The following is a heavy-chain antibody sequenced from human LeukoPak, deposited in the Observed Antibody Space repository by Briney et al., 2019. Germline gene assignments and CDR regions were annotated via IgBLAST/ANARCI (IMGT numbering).Heavy chain of an antibody. CDR1: GFTFSSYG. V-gene: IGHV3-30*02. CDR3: ARDLEDIVVVPAATSLYYYYYYMDV. CDR2: IRYDGSNK. J-gene: IGHJ6*03. D-gene: IGHD2-2*01. Sequence: TGGSLRLSCAASGFTFSSYGMHWVRQAPGKGLEWVAFIRYDGSNKYYADSVKGRFTISRDNSKNTLYLQMNSLRAEDTAVYYCARDLEDIVVVPAATSLYYYYYYMDVWGKGTTVTISS.